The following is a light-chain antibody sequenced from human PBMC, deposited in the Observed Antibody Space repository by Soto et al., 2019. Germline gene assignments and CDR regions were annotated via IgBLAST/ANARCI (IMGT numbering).Light chain of an antibody. CDR2: DAS. V-gene: IGKV1-33*01. J-gene: IGKJ4*01. CDR1: QDIETS. CDR3: QQFYNVSLT. Sequence: DIQLTQSPASLSASVGDRVTITCQASQDIETSVNWYQLRPGAAPKLLIYDASTLETGVPSRFSGSGPGIDFTLTISSLQPEAFATYSCQQFYNVSLTFGGGTRVEFK.